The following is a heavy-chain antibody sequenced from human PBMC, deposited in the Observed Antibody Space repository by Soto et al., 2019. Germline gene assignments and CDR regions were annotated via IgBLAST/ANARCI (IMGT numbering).Heavy chain of an antibody. J-gene: IGHJ5*02. CDR1: GVSFRADA. CDR2: ITHTGSI. D-gene: IGHD3-10*01. Sequence: PSETLSLTCGMDGVSFRADAWSWIRQPPGKGLEWIGEITHTGSINYSPSLKSRVTISEDTSKNHFFLKLTSVTAADTAVYYCARRPPYINHYYTWFDPWGQGTPVTVSS. V-gene: IGHV4-34*01. CDR3: ARRPPYINHYYTWFDP.